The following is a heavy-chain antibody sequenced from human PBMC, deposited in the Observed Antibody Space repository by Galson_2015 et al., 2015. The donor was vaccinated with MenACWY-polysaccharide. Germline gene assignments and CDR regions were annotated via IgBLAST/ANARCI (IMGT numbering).Heavy chain of an antibody. CDR2: VSLDGRNT. Sequence: SLRLSCAASGFTFTSYTMSWIRQAPGKGLEWVTVVSLDGRNTYYADPVKGRFTISRDNSKNTSYLQMHDLRTEDTAVYYCVKAHEASGWNRGPGYWGQGTLVTVSS. CDR3: VKAHEASGWNRGPGY. J-gene: IGHJ4*02. D-gene: IGHD1-1*01. V-gene: IGHV3-23*01. CDR1: GFTFTSYT.